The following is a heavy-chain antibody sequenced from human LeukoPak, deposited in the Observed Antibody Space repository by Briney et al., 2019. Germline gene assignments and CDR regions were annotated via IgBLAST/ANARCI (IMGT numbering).Heavy chain of an antibody. CDR2: ISSSSSTI. V-gene: IGHV3-48*01. CDR3: ARGVGQDAFDI. CDR1: GFTFSSYS. J-gene: IGHJ3*02. Sequence: HPGGSLRLSCAASGFTFSSYSMNWVRQAPGKGLEWVSYISSSSSTIYYADSVKGRSTISRDISKNTLYLQMNSLRVEDTAVYYCARGVGQDAFDIWGQGTMVTVSS. D-gene: IGHD1-26*01.